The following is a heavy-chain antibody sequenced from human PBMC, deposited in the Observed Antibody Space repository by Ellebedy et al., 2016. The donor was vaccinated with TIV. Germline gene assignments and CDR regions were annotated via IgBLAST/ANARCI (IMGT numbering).Heavy chain of an antibody. CDR1: EFTVGSNY. CDR2: ISTGLST. V-gene: IGHV3-66*01. J-gene: IGHJ3*02. D-gene: IGHD5/OR15-5a*01. Sequence: GGSLRLSCAASEFTVGSNYMSWVRQAPGRGLEWVSVISTGLSTHYADSVKGRFIVSRDKSRNTLYLQMTGLSVEDTAVYYCAKETFNDVDLKVWGVLDIWGQGTMVTVSS. CDR3: AKETFNDVDLKVWGVLDI.